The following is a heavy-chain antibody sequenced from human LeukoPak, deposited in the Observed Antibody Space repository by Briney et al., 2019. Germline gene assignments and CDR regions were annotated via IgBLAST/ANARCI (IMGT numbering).Heavy chain of an antibody. V-gene: IGHV1-18*01. CDR2: ISAYNGNT. J-gene: IGHJ3*02. Sequence: ASVKVSCKASGYTFTSYGISWVRQAPGQGLEWMGWISAYNGNTNYAQKLQGRVTMTTDTSTSTAYMELRSLRSDDTAMYYCARDLAMIVVVSGAFDIWGQGTMVTVSS. D-gene: IGHD3-22*01. CDR3: ARDLAMIVVVSGAFDI. CDR1: GYTFTSYG.